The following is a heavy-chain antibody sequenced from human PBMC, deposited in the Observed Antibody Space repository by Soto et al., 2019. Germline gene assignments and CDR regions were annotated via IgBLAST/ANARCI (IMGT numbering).Heavy chain of an antibody. CDR3: ARVGGGYYDSSGYYPFDY. CDR2: IKQDGSEK. J-gene: IGHJ4*02. D-gene: IGHD3-22*01. CDR1: GFTFSSYW. Sequence: GGSLRLSCAASGFTFSSYWMSWVRQAPGKGLEWVANIKQDGSEKYYVDSVKGRFTISRDNAKNSLYLQMNSLRAEDTAVYYCARVGGGYYDSSGYYPFDYWGQGTLVTVSS. V-gene: IGHV3-7*01.